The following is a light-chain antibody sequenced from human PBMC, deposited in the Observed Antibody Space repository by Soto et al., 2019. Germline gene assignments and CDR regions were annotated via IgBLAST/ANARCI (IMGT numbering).Light chain of an antibody. J-gene: IGLJ1*01. Sequence: QSALTQPASVSGSPGQSITISCTGTSSDVGGYNYVSWYQQQAGKAPKLIILEVSNRPSGVSNRFSGSKSGNTASLTISGLQAEDEADYYCGSYASSRAYVFGSGTKLTVL. CDR3: GSYASSRAYV. CDR1: SSDVGGYNY. CDR2: EVS. V-gene: IGLV2-14*01.